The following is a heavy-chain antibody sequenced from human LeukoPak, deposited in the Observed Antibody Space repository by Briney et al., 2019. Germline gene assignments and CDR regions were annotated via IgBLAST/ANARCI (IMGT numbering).Heavy chain of an antibody. CDR1: GFTFSNAW. Sequence: GGSLRLSCAASGFTFSNAWMSWVRQAPGKGLEWVGRIKSKTDGGTTDYVAPVKGRFTISRDDSKNTLYLQMNSLKTEDTAVYYCTALYDFWSGYSIDYWGQGTLVTVSS. V-gene: IGHV3-15*01. D-gene: IGHD3-3*01. CDR2: IKSKTDGGTT. CDR3: TALYDFWSGYSIDY. J-gene: IGHJ4*02.